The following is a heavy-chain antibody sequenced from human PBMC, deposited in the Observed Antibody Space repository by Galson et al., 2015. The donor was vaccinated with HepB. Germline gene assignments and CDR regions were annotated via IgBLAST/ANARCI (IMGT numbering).Heavy chain of an antibody. Sequence: LRLSCAASGFTFSSYGMYWVRRAPGKGLEWVAVISYDGNTKYYADSVKGRFTISRDTSKNTVYLQMNSLRAEDTAVFYCAKDPAAEALMGGWYFDLWGRGTLVTVSS. CDR2: ISYDGNTK. CDR1: GFTFSSYG. V-gene: IGHV3-30*18. D-gene: IGHD1-26*01. CDR3: AKDPAAEALMGGWYFDL. J-gene: IGHJ2*01.